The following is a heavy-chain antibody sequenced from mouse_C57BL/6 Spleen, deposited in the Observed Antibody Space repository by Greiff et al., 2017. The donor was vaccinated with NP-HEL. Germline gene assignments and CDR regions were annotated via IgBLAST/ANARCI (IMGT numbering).Heavy chain of an antibody. V-gene: IGHV3-6*01. Sequence: DVQLQESGPGLVKPSQSLSLTCSVTGYSITSGYYWNWIRQFPGNKLEWMGYISYDGSNNYNPSLKNRISITRDTSKNQFFLKLNSVTTEDTATYYCARRAAPLGAMDYWGQGTSVTVSS. CDR1: GYSITSGYY. J-gene: IGHJ4*01. CDR3: ARRAAPLGAMDY. CDR2: ISYDGSN. D-gene: IGHD6-1*01.